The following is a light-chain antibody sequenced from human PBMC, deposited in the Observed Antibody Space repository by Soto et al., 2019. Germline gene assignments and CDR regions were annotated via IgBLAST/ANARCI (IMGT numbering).Light chain of an antibody. J-gene: IGKJ4*01. CDR3: QQYNSWPPLT. CDR2: GAY. Sequence: EIVLTQSPGILSLSPGERATLSCRASQNVNSNLAWYQQKPGQPPRLLIYGAYTRATGVPARFSGSGSGTEFTLTINSLQSEDFAVYYCQQYNSWPPLTFGGGTKVDIK. CDR1: QNVNSN. V-gene: IGKV3-15*01.